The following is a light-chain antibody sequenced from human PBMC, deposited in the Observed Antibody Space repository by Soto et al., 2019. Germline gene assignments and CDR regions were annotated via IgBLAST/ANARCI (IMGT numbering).Light chain of an antibody. J-gene: IGKJ1*01. CDR2: VAS. V-gene: IGKV3-15*01. Sequence: EIIVTQSPATLSVSPMAIATLSSRASQSISDTLAWYQKNPRQAPSLLIHVASTRATGFPARFSGSGSGTEFTLTINSLQTDDFASYCCQQYKSSWTFGQGTKVDIK. CDR3: QQYKSSWT. CDR1: QSISDT.